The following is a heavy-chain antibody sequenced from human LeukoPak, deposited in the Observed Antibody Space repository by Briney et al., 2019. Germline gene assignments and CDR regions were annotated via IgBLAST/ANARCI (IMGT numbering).Heavy chain of an antibody. D-gene: IGHD6-6*01. V-gene: IGHV4-39*02. Sequence: SETLSLTCTVSGGSISSSSYYWGWIRQPPGKGLEWIGSIYYSGSTYYNPSLKSRVTISVDTSKNQFSLKLSSVTAADTAVYYCARDLEYSSSSGIATPFDYWGQGTLVTVSS. CDR3: ARDLEYSSSSGIATPFDY. CDR1: GGSISSSSYY. J-gene: IGHJ4*02. CDR2: IYYSGST.